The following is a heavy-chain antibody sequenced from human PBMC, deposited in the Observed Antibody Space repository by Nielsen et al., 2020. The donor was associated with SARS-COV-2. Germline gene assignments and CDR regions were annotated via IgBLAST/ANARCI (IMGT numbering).Heavy chain of an antibody. CDR1: GGTFSSYA. J-gene: IGHJ4*02. CDR3: ATSYDFWTSGDY. Sequence: SVKVSCKASGGTFSSYAISWVRQAPGQGLEWMGGIIPIFGTANYAQKFQGRVTMTEDTSTDTAYMELSSLRSEDTAVYYCATSYDFWTSGDYWGQGTLVTVSS. V-gene: IGHV1-69*06. CDR2: IIPIFGTA. D-gene: IGHD3-3*01.